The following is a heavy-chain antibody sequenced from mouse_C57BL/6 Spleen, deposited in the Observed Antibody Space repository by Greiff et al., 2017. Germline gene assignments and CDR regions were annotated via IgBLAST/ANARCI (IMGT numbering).Heavy chain of an antibody. V-gene: IGHV5-17*01. CDR1: GFTFSDYG. CDR3: ARPNWDSWFAY. D-gene: IGHD4-1*01. CDR2: ISSGSSTI. J-gene: IGHJ3*01. Sequence: EVKLVESGGGLVKPGGSLKLSCAASGFTFSDYGMHWVRQAPEKGLEWVAYISSGSSTIYYADPVKGRFTISRDNAKNTLFLQMTSLRSEDTAMYYCARPNWDSWFAYWGQGTLVTVSA.